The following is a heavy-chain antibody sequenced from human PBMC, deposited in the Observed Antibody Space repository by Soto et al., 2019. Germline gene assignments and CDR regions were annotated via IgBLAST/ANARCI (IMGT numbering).Heavy chain of an antibody. J-gene: IGHJ4*02. CDR1: GLTFSSYA. V-gene: IGHV3-23*01. D-gene: IGHD4-17*01. CDR2: ISGSGGST. Sequence: PGGSLRLSCAASGLTFSSYAMSWVRQAPGKGLEWVSAISGSGGSTYYADSVKGRFTISRDNSKNTLYLQMNSLRAEDTAVYYCAKEVKDHDYGDYYDYWGQGTLVTVSS. CDR3: AKEVKDHDYGDYYDY.